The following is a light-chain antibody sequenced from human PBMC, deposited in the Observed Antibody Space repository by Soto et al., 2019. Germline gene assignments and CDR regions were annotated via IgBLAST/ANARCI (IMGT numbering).Light chain of an antibody. Sequence: QSVLTQPTSVSAAPRQKVTISCSGSSSDIGRNYVSWYQHLPGTAPKLLIYENNKRPSGIPDRLSGSKSGSSATLGITGLQTGDEADYYCGTWDSSLTPYVFGPVTKVTVL. CDR3: GTWDSSLTPYV. CDR1: SSDIGRNY. CDR2: ENN. J-gene: IGLJ1*01. V-gene: IGLV1-51*02.